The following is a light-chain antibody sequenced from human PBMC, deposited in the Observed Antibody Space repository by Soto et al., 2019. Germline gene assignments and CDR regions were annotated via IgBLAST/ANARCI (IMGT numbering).Light chain of an antibody. Sequence: QSVLTQPPSASGTPGQRVTISCSGSSSNIGRNTVNWYQQLPGTAPTLLIYSNNQRPSGVPDRFSGSKSGTSASLAISGLQSEDEADYYCAAWDDSLNGAVFGGGTQLTVL. V-gene: IGLV1-44*01. CDR2: SNN. CDR3: AAWDDSLNGAV. J-gene: IGLJ7*01. CDR1: SSNIGRNT.